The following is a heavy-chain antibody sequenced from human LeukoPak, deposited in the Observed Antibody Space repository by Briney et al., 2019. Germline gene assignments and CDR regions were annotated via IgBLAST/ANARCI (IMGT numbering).Heavy chain of an antibody. V-gene: IGHV1-2*02. D-gene: IGHD3-3*02. CDR2: INPNSGGT. CDR3: ARDLGSIFGVVMKR. J-gene: IGHJ4*02. Sequence: ASVKVSCKASGWTFTGYYMHWVRQAPGQGLEWMGWINPNSGGTNYAQKFQGRVTMTRDTSISTAYMELSRLRSDDTAVYYCARDLGSIFGVVMKRWGQGTLVTVSS. CDR1: GWTFTGYY.